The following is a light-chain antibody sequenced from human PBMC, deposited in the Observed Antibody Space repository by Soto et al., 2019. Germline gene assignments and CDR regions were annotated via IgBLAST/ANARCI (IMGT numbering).Light chain of an antibody. V-gene: IGKV3D-20*02. CDR2: GAS. Sequence: EIVLTQSPGTLSLSPGERATLSCRASQSLSSTYLAWYQQKPGQAPRLLIYGASSRATGIPDRFSGSGSGTDFTLTISRLEPEDSAVYYCQQRSNWPPLFGQGTRREIK. CDR1: QSLSSTY. CDR3: QQRSNWPPL. J-gene: IGKJ5*01.